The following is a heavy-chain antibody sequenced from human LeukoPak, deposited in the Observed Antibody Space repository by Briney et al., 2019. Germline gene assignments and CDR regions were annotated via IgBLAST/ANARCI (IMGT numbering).Heavy chain of an antibody. Sequence: SETLSLTCTVSAGSISNYYWSWIRQPPGKGLEWIGYITYSGSTNYNPSLKSRVTISVDTSKNQFSLKLSSVTAADTAVYYCARLGPAAGTSFDYWGQGTLVTVSS. CDR3: ARLGPAAGTSFDY. D-gene: IGHD6-13*01. J-gene: IGHJ4*02. CDR2: ITYSGST. CDR1: AGSISNYY. V-gene: IGHV4-59*08.